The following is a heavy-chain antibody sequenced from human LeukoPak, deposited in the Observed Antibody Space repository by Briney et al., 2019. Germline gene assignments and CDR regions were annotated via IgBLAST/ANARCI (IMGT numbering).Heavy chain of an antibody. CDR2: IGTAGDT. Sequence: GGSLRLSCAASGFTFSSYDMHWVRQATGKGLEWVSAIGTAGDTYYPGSVKGRFTISRENAKNSLYLQMNSLRAGDTAVYYCARGSYDYVWGSYRYTGGYFDYWGQGTLVTVSS. J-gene: IGHJ4*02. V-gene: IGHV3-13*01. D-gene: IGHD3-16*02. CDR3: ARGSYDYVWGSYRYTGGYFDY. CDR1: GFTFSSYD.